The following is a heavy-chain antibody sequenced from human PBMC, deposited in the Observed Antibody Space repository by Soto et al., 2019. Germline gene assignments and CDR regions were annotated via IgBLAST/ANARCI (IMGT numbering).Heavy chain of an antibody. V-gene: IGHV1-69*12. J-gene: IGHJ6*02. CDR3: ASPITIFGVVTWYYYYGMDV. CDR2: IIPIFGTA. Sequence: QVQLVQSGAEVKKPGSSVKVSCKASGGTFSSYAISWVRQAPGQGLEWMGGIIPIFGTANYAQKFQGRVTITADESTSTAYMELSSLRSEDTAVYYCASPITIFGVVTWYYYYGMDVWGQGTTVTVSS. CDR1: GGTFSSYA. D-gene: IGHD3-3*01.